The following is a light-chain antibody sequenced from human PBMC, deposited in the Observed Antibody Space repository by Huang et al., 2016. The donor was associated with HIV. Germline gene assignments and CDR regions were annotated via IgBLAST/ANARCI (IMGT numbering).Light chain of an antibody. CDR1: QSIGSW. CDR2: KAS. J-gene: IGKJ4*01. Sequence: DIQMTQSPSTLSASVGDRVTIPCRASQSIGSWLAWYQQKPGKAPNLLIYKASNLESGVPSRFSGSGSGTEFTLTISSLQPDDFATYHCQQYNSYSLPLTFGGGTKVEIK. V-gene: IGKV1-5*03. CDR3: QQYNSYSLPLT.